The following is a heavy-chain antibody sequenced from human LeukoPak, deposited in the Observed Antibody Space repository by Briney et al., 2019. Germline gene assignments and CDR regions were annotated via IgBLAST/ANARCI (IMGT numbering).Heavy chain of an antibody. D-gene: IGHD3-9*01. CDR2: IWYDGSNK. J-gene: IGHJ4*02. CDR1: GFTFSNAW. V-gene: IGHV3-33*08. CDR3: ARDPRYYDILTGRGPYFDY. Sequence: GGSLRLSCAASGFTFSNAWMSWVRQAPGKGLEWVAVIWYDGSNKYYADSVKGRFTISRDNSKNTLYLQMNSLRAEDTAVYYCARDPRYYDILTGRGPYFDYWAREPWSPSPQ.